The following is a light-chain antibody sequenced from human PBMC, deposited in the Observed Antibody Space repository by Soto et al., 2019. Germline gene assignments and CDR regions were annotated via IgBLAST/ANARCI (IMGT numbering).Light chain of an antibody. V-gene: IGKV1-39*01. CDR2: AAS. CDR1: QTVSKH. CDR3: QQSYSPART. J-gene: IGKJ2*02. Sequence: DIQMTQFPSSLSASIGDRVTITCRASQTVSKHLNWYQQKPGKTPNLLIYAASSLQRGIPSRFSGSGSGTDFTLTISSLQPEDFATYYCQQSYSPARTFGQGTKLEIK.